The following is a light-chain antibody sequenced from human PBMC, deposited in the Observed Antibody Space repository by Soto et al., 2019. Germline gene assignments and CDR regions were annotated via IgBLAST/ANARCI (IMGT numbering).Light chain of an antibody. Sequence: TITCRASQEITSFVAWYQQQPEKAPKLLIFATSSLQSGVPSRFSGSGSGTDFTLTISNLQPEDFATYYCQQTYSTPFTFGPGTKVDIK. CDR2: ATS. CDR1: QEITSF. J-gene: IGKJ3*01. V-gene: IGKV1-39*01. CDR3: QQTYSTPFT.